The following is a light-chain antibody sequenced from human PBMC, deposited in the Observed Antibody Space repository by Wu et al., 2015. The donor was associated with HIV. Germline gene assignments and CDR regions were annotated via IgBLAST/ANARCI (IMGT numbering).Light chain of an antibody. CDR1: QSVSSSY. V-gene: IGKV3-20*01. CDR3: QQYGNSPPVT. J-gene: IGKJ4*01. CDR2: GAS. Sequence: EIVLTQSPGTLSLSPGERATLSCRASQSVSSSYLAWYQQKPGQAPRLLIYGASTRATGIPDRFSGSGSGTDFTLTISRLEPEDFAMYYCQQYGNSPPVTFGGGTKVEIK.